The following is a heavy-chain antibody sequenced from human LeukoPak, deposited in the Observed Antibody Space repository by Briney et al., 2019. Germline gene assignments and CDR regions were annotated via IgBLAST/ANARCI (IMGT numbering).Heavy chain of an antibody. V-gene: IGHV4-30-2*01. CDR2: IYHSGST. D-gene: IGHD4-17*01. CDR3: ARVGSTTELDY. CDR1: GGSISSGGYS. J-gene: IGHJ4*02. Sequence: SETLSLTCAVSGGSISSGGYSWSWIRQPPGKGLEWIGYIYHSGSTYYNPSLKSRVTISVDRSKNQFSLKLSSVTAADTAVYYCARVGSTTELDYWGQETLVTVSS.